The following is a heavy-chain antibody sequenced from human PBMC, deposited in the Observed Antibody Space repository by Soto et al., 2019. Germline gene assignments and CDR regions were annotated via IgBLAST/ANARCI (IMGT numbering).Heavy chain of an antibody. V-gene: IGHV1-18*01. Sequence: ASVKVSCKASGYTFTSYGISWVRQAPGQGLEWMGWISAYNGNTNYAQKLQGRVTMTTDTSTSTAYMELRSLRSDDTAVCYCARDSRRGYSGYDNYYYGMDVWGQGTTVTVSS. CDR1: GYTFTSYG. CDR3: ARDSRRGYSGYDNYYYGMDV. D-gene: IGHD5-12*01. CDR2: ISAYNGNT. J-gene: IGHJ6*02.